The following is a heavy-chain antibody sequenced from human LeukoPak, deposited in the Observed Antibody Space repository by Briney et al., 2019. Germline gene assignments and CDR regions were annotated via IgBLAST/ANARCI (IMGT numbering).Heavy chain of an antibody. Sequence: GGSLRLSCAASGFTFSSHSMNWVRQAPGKGLEWVSSISSSRSYINYADSVKGRFTISRDNAKNSLFLQVNSLRAEDTAVYYCARVNGYNWNFDYWGQGTLVTVSS. D-gene: IGHD5-24*01. V-gene: IGHV3-21*01. CDR1: GFTFSSHS. CDR3: ARVNGYNWNFDY. J-gene: IGHJ4*02. CDR2: ISSSRSYI.